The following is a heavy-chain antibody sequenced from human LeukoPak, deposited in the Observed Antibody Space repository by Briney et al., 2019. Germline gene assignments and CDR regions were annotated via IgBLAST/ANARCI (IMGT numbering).Heavy chain of an antibody. CDR2: IIPIFGTA. J-gene: IGHJ5*02. Sequence: SVKVSCKASGGTFSSYAISWVRQAPGQGLEWMGGIIPIFGTANYAQKFQGRVTITADESTSTAYMELSSLRSEDTAVYYCARDSVTGLRWLQKHKEGFWWFDLWGQGTLVTVSS. CDR3: ARDSVTGLRWLQKHKEGFWWFDL. V-gene: IGHV1-69*13. CDR1: GGTFSSYA. D-gene: IGHD5-24*01.